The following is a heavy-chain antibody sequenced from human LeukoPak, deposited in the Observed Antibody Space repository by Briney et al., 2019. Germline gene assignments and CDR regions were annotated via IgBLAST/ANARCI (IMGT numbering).Heavy chain of an antibody. J-gene: IGHJ4*02. CDR2: IWYDGSNK. D-gene: IGHD2-2*01. Sequence: PGRSLRLSCAASGFTFSSYGMHCVRQAPGKGLEWVAVIWYDGSNKYYADSVKGRFTISRDNSKNTLYLQMNSLRAEDTAVYYCARDRGFIVVVPAAFDYWGQGTLVTVSS. CDR1: GFTFSSYG. V-gene: IGHV3-33*01. CDR3: ARDRGFIVVVPAAFDY.